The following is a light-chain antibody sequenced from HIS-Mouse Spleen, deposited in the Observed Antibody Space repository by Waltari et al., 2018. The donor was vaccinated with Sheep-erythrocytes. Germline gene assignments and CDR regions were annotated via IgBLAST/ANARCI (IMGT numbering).Light chain of an antibody. CDR2: QDS. Sequence: SYELTQPPSVSVSPGQTASITCSGDKLGDKYACWYQQKPGQSPVLVIYQDSKRPSGNPARWSGPNSGNTATLTISGTQAMDEADYDCQAWDSSTAWNGVFGGGTKLTVL. V-gene: IGLV3-1*01. CDR1: KLGDKY. CDR3: QAWDSSTAWNGV. J-gene: IGLJ2*01.